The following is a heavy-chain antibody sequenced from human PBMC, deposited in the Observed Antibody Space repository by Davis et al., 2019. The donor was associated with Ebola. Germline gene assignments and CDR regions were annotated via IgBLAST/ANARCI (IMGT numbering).Heavy chain of an antibody. CDR1: GLSVNSNY. Sequence: GGSLRLSCAVSGLSVNSNYINWVRQSPGKGLEWVSVIHSTGTTYYADSVKGRFTISRDDFANTIYLQMDNLRAEDTAIYYCARFDYWGQGTLVTVSS. V-gene: IGHV3-66*01. CDR3: ARFDY. CDR2: IHSTGTT. J-gene: IGHJ4*02.